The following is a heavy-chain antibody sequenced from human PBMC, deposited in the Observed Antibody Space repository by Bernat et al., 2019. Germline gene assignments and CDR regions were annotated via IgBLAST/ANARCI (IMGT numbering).Heavy chain of an antibody. CDR1: GFTFSSYA. CDR3: ARDLHYDILTGDPDY. CDR2: ISYDGSNK. J-gene: IGHJ4*02. Sequence: QVQLVESGGGVVQPGRSLRLSCAASGFTFSSYAMHWVRQAPGKGLEWVAVISYDGSNKYYADSVKGRITISRDNSKNTLYLQMNSLRAEDTAVYYCARDLHYDILTGDPDYWGQGTLVTVSS. D-gene: IGHD3-9*01. V-gene: IGHV3-30*01.